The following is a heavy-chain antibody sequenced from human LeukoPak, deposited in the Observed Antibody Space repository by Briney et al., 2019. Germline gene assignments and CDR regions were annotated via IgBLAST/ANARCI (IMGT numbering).Heavy chain of an antibody. CDR2: ISYDGSNK. D-gene: IGHD6-19*01. CDR1: GVTFSSYA. J-gene: IGHJ4*02. CDR3: ATGYSAWSFGY. V-gene: IGHV3-30-3*01. Sequence: GGSLRLSCAASGVTFSSYAMYWVRQAPGKGLDWVAVISYDGSNKYYADSVKGRFTISRDNSKNTLYLQMNSLRAEDTAMYFCATGYSAWSFGYWAREPWSPSPQ.